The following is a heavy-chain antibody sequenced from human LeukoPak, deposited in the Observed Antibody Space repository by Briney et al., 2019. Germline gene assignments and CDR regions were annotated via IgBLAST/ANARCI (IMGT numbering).Heavy chain of an antibody. Sequence: PGGSLRLSCAASGFTFSSYGMHWVRQAPGKGLEWVAVISYDGSNKYYADSVKGRFTISRDNSKNTLYLQMNSLRPEDMAVYYCARTQLQNDAFDIWGQGTMVTVSS. CDR3: ARTQLQNDAFDI. CDR2: ISYDGSNK. J-gene: IGHJ3*02. CDR1: GFTFSSYG. V-gene: IGHV3-30*03. D-gene: IGHD2-2*01.